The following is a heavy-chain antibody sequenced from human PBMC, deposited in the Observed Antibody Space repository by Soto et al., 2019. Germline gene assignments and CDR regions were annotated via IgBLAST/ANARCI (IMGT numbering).Heavy chain of an antibody. Sequence: LRLSCAASGFTFSSYGMHWVRQAPGKGLEWVAVISYDGSNKYYADSVKGRFTISRDNSKNTLYLQMNSLRAEDTAVYYCAKDTCSSTSCYLDGMDVWGQGTRVTVSS. CDR1: GFTFSSYG. V-gene: IGHV3-30*18. CDR3: AKDTCSSTSCYLDGMDV. D-gene: IGHD2-2*01. J-gene: IGHJ6*02. CDR2: ISYDGSNK.